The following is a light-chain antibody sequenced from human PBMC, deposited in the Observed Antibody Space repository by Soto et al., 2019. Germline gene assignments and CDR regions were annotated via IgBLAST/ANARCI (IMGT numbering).Light chain of an antibody. V-gene: IGLV2-23*03. J-gene: IGLJ2*01. Sequence: QSALTQPASVSGSPGQSITISCTGTSSDIGSYNLVSWYQQHPGKAPELMIYEGSKRPSGVSNRFSGSESGNTASLTISGLQAEDEADYYCCSYGGSSTFVVFGGGTQLTVL. CDR2: EGS. CDR3: CSYGGSSTFVV. CDR1: SSDIGSYNL.